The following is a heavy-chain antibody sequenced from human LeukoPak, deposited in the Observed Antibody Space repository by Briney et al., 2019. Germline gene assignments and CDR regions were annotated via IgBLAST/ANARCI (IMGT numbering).Heavy chain of an antibody. J-gene: IGHJ4*02. V-gene: IGHV1-24*01. CDR3: ATVWGYSYGPGGDY. CDR1: GGTFSSYA. CDR2: FDPEDGET. Sequence: ASVKVSCKASGGTFSSYAMSWVRQAPGKGLEWMGGFDPEDGETIYAQKFQGRVTMTEDTSTDTAYMELSSLRSEDTAVYYCATVWGYSYGPGGDYWGQGTLVTVSS. D-gene: IGHD5-18*01.